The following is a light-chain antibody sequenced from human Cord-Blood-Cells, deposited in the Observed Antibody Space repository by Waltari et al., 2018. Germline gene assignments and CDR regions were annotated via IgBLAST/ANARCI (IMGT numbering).Light chain of an antibody. CDR2: KDS. V-gene: IGLV3-27*01. J-gene: IGLJ3*02. CDR3: YSAADNNLV. CDR1: VLAKKKY. Sequence: SYELTQPSSVSVSPGQTARITCSGDVLAKKKYARWFKQKPGQAPVLVIYKDSERPSGIPERFSGTSSGTTVTVTISGAQVEDETDYYCYSAADNNLVFGGGTKLTVL.